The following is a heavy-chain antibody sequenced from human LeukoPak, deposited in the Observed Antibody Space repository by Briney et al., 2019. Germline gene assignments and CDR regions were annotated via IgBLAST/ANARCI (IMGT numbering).Heavy chain of an antibody. CDR2: INWNGGST. Sequence: GGSLRLSCAASGFTFDDYGMSWVPQAPGEGLEWVSGINWNGGSTGYADSVKGRFTISRDNSKNSLYLQMNSLRADDTAVYYHARALVGYYFDYWGQGTLVTVSS. V-gene: IGHV3-20*04. CDR3: ARALVGYYFDY. J-gene: IGHJ4*02. CDR1: GFTFDDYG.